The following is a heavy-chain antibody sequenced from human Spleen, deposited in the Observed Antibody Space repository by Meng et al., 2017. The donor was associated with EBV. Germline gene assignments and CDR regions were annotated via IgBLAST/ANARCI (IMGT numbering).Heavy chain of an antibody. V-gene: IGHV3-74*03. J-gene: IGHJ4*02. Sequence: EVQLVESGGVLVQPGGSLRLSCAASGFTFSSYWMQWVCQAPGKGPVWVSRINEHGSITTYADSVNGRFTISRDNAKDTLYLQMNSLRDEDTAIYYCARDLVGEYDFWGQGTLVTVSS. D-gene: IGHD2/OR15-2a*01. CDR1: GFTFSSYW. CDR3: ARDLVGEYDF. CDR2: INEHGSIT.